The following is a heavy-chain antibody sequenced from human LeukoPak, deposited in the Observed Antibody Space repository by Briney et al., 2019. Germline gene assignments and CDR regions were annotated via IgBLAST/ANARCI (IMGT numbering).Heavy chain of an antibody. J-gene: IGHJ4*02. CDR3: ARNIVGPRQVDY. Sequence: SETLSLTCTVSGGSISSYYWSWIRQPPGKGLEGIGYIYHSGTTNYNPSLKSRVTISVDTSKRQFSLKLSSVTAADTAIYYCARNIVGPRQVDYWGQGTLVTVSS. D-gene: IGHD1-26*01. CDR2: IYHSGTT. V-gene: IGHV4-59*01. CDR1: GGSISSYY.